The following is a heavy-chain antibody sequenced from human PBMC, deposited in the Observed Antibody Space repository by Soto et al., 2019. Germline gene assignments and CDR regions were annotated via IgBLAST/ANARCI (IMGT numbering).Heavy chain of an antibody. Sequence: QPGGSLRLSCAASGFTFSSYGMHWVRQAPGKGLEWVAVIWYDGSNEYYADSVKGRFTISRDNSKNTLYLQMNSLRAEDTAVYYCARDTPTTYQLEPPSSDAFDIWGQGTMVTVSS. V-gene: IGHV3-33*01. J-gene: IGHJ3*02. CDR3: ARDTPTTYQLEPPSSDAFDI. CDR2: IWYDGSNE. D-gene: IGHD1-1*01. CDR1: GFTFSSYG.